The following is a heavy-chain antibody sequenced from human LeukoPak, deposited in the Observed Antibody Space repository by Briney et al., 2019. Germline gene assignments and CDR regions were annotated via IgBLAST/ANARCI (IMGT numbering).Heavy chain of an antibody. J-gene: IGHJ6*02. CDR1: GYTFTIYG. CDR3: ARALRYYYGMDV. V-gene: IGHV1-18*01. CDR2: ISAYNGNT. Sequence: ASVNVSYKASGYTFTIYGISWVRQARGQGGEGMGWISAYNGNTNYAQKLQGRVTMTTDTSTSTAYMELRSLRSDDTAVYYCARALRYYYGMDVWGQGTTVTVSS.